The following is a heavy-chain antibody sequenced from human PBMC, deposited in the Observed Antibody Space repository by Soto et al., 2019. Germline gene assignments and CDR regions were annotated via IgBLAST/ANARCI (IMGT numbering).Heavy chain of an antibody. V-gene: IGHV3-74*01. Sequence: GGSLRLSCAASGFTFSGYWMHWVRQAPGKGLVWVSRINSDGSGTCYADSVEGRFTISRDNAKRTLYLQINSLRADDTAVYYCTRGRVGGIAAPPSYYYYMDVWGKGTTVTVSS. CDR2: INSDGSGT. CDR3: TRGRVGGIAAPPSYYYYMDV. D-gene: IGHD6-6*01. CDR1: GFTFSGYW. J-gene: IGHJ6*03.